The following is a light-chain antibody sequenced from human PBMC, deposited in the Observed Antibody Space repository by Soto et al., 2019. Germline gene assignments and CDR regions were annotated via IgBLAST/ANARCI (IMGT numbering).Light chain of an antibody. J-gene: IGKJ1*01. CDR1: QSISSY. V-gene: IGKV1-39*01. CDR3: QQSYSTLRT. Sequence: DIQMTQSPSSLSASVGDRVTITCRASQSISSYLHGYQQKPGKAPKLLIYAASSLQSGVPSRFSGSGSGTDFTLTSSSLQPEDFATYYCQQSYSTLRTFGQGTKGDTK. CDR2: AAS.